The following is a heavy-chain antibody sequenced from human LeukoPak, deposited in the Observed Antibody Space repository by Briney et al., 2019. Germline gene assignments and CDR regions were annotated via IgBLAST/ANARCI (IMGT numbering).Heavy chain of an antibody. V-gene: IGHV1-2*02. J-gene: IGHJ6*03. CDR2: INPNSGGT. Sequence: ASVKVSCKASGYTFTGYYMHWVRQAPGQGLGWMGWINPNSGGTNYAQKFQGRVTMTRDTSISTAYMELSRLRSDDTAVYYCARWGFSSGWYYYYYYMDVWGKGTTVTVSS. D-gene: IGHD6-19*01. CDR1: GYTFTGYY. CDR3: ARWGFSSGWYYYYYYMDV.